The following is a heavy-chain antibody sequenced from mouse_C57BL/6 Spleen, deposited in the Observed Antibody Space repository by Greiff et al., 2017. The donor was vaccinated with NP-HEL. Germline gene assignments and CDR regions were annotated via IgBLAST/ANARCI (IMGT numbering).Heavy chain of an antibody. J-gene: IGHJ3*01. V-gene: IGHV5-16*01. CDR2: INYDGSST. CDR1: GFTFSDYY. D-gene: IGHD4-1*01. Sequence: EVKLVESEGGLVQPGSSMKLSCTASGFTFSDYYMAWVRQVPEKGLEWVANINYDGSSTYYLDSLKSRFIISRDNANNILYLHMSSLKSVDTATYFCARDDLGGWFAFWGQGTLVTVSA. CDR3: ARDDLGGWFAF.